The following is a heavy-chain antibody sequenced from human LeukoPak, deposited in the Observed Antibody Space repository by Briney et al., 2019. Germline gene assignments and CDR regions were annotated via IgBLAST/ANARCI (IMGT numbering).Heavy chain of an antibody. J-gene: IGHJ4*02. Sequence: GGSLRLSCAGSGFTFSIYAMSWVRQAPGKGLEWVSAISDSGDYTYYADSVKGRFTISRDNSKNTLYLQMNSLRAEDTAVYYCAKDTSIGKYCTNGVCSPFDYWGQGTLVTVSS. V-gene: IGHV3-23*01. CDR3: AKDTSIGKYCTNGVCSPFDY. CDR2: ISDSGDYT. D-gene: IGHD2-8*01. CDR1: GFTFSIYA.